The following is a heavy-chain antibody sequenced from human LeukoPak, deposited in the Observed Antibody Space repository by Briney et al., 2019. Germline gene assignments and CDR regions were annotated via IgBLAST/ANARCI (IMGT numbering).Heavy chain of an antibody. Sequence: SETLSLTCTVSGGSISSYYWSWIRQPPGKGLEWIGYIYYSGSTNYNPSLKSRVTISVDTSKNQFSLKLSSVTAADTAVYYCAILTIFGVVTRNNWFDPWGQGTLVTVSS. D-gene: IGHD3-3*01. CDR2: IYYSGST. V-gene: IGHV4-59*12. J-gene: IGHJ5*02. CDR1: GGSISSYY. CDR3: AILTIFGVVTRNNWFDP.